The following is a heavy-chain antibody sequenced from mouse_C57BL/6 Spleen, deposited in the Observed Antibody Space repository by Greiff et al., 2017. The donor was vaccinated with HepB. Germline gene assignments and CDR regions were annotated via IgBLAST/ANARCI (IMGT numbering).Heavy chain of an antibody. V-gene: IGHV1-81*01. J-gene: IGHJ4*01. CDR3: ARWGLATVVSPYAMDY. D-gene: IGHD1-1*01. CDR2: IYPRSGNT. CDR1: GYTFTSYG. Sequence: QVQLQQSGAELARPGASVKLSCKASGYTFTSYGISWVKQRTGQGLEWIGEIYPRSGNTYYNEKFKGKATLTADKSSSTAYVELRSLTSEDSAVYFCARWGLATVVSPYAMDYWGQGTSVTVSS.